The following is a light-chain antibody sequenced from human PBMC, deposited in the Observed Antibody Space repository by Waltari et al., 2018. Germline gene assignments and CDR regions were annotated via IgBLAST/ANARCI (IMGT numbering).Light chain of an antibody. V-gene: IGLV6-57*01. CDR2: ADD. CDR1: TGNIASNY. CDR3: QSYDSSHHVI. Sequence: NFMLTQPHSVSESPGKTVTISCTRSTGNIASNYVQWAQHRPCRSPTTLIYADDQRPSGVPYRFSGSIYSSYNSASLTISGLKTEDEADYYCQSYDSSHHVIFGGGTKLTVL. J-gene: IGLJ2*01.